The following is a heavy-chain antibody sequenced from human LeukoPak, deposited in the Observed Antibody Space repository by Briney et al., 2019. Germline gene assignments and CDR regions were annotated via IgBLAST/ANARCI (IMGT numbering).Heavy chain of an antibody. V-gene: IGHV4-39*07. D-gene: IGHD3-22*01. CDR1: GGSISSSSYY. J-gene: IGHJ5*02. CDR2: IYYSGST. Sequence: PSETLSLTCTVSGGSISSSSYYWGWIRQPPGKGLEWIGSIYYSGSTYYNPSLKSRVTISVDTSKNQFSLKLSSVTAADTAVYYCARDRKSLDYYYSSGLYNWFDPWGQGTLVTVSS. CDR3: ARDRKSLDYYYSSGLYNWFDP.